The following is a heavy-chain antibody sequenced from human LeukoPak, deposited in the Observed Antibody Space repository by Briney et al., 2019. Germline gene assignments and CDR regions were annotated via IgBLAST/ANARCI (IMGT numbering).Heavy chain of an antibody. D-gene: IGHD2-21*01. V-gene: IGHV3-7*01. CDR3: ARDRVLYFYYGMDV. CDR1: GFTFSSYW. CDR2: IKQDGSEK. J-gene: IGHJ6*02. Sequence: GGSLRLSCAASGFTFSSYWMSWVRQAPGKGLEWVANIKQDGSEKYYVDSVKGRFTISRDNAKNSLYLQMNSLRAEDTAVYYCARDRVLYFYYGMDVWGQGTTVTASS.